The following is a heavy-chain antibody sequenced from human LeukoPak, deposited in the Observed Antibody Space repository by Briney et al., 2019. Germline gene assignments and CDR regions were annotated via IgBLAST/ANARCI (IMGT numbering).Heavy chain of an antibody. J-gene: IGHJ4*02. CDR3: AKEGDEYSSSHLDY. CDR1: GFTFSSYS. D-gene: IGHD6-6*01. V-gene: IGHV3-21*03. CDR2: ISSSSSYI. Sequence: GGSLRLSCAASGFTFSSYSMNWVRQAPGKGLEWVSSISSSSSYICYADSVKGRFTISRDNAKNSLYLQMNSLRAEDTAVYYCAKEGDEYSSSHLDYWGQGTLVTVSS.